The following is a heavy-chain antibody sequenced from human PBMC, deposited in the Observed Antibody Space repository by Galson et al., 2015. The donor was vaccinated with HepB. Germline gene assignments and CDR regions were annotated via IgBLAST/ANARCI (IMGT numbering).Heavy chain of an antibody. CDR3: ASRQYYYGSGTYYNVSDY. D-gene: IGHD3-10*01. Sequence: QSGAEVKKPGESLRISRKGSGYSFTTYWISWVRQMPGKGLEWMGRIDPSDSYTNYSPSFQGHVTISADKSISTAYLQWSSLKASDTAMYYCASRQYYYGSGTYYNVSDYWGQGTLVTVSS. V-gene: IGHV5-10-1*01. CDR2: IDPSDSYT. J-gene: IGHJ4*02. CDR1: GYSFTTYW.